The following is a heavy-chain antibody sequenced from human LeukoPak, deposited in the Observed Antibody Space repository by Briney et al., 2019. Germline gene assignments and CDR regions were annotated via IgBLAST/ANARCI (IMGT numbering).Heavy chain of an antibody. V-gene: IGHV4-31*03. CDR1: GGSISSGGYY. D-gene: IGHD2-2*01. CDR2: IYYSGST. J-gene: IGHJ4*02. CDR3: ARGLVVPAATTTEYYFDY. Sequence: SETLSLTCTVSGGSISSGGYYWSWIRQHPGKGLEWIGYIYYSGSTYYNPSLKSRVTISVDTSKNQFSLKLSSVTAADTAVYYCARGLVVPAATTTEYYFDYWGQGTLVTVSS.